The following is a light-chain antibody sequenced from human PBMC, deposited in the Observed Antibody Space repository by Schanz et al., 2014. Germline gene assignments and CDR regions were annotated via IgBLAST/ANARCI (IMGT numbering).Light chain of an antibody. J-gene: IGLJ2*01. Sequence: QSALTQPASVSGSPGQSITISCTGTSSDVGGYDYVSWYQQHPGKAPKLMIYDVNNRPSGVSHRFSGSKSGTTASLTISDLQAEDEADYYCSSFTSSSTLLFGGGTKLTVL. CDR1: SSDVGGYDY. CDR3: SSFTSSSTLL. CDR2: DVN. V-gene: IGLV2-14*03.